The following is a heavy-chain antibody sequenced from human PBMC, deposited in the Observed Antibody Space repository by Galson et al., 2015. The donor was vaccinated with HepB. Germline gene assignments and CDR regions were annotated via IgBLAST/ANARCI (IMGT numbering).Heavy chain of an antibody. CDR1: GFTFDDYT. CDR2: ISWDGGST. D-gene: IGHD5-18*01. Sequence: SLRLSCAASGFTFDDYTMHWVRQAPGKGLEWVSLISWDGGSTYYADSVKGRFTISRDNSKNSLYLQMNSLRTEDTALYYCAKDLRGYSYGGPFDYWGQGTLVTVSS. V-gene: IGHV3-43*01. J-gene: IGHJ4*02. CDR3: AKDLRGYSYGGPFDY.